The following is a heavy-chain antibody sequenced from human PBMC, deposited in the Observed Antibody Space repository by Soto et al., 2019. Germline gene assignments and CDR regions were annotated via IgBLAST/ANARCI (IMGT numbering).Heavy chain of an antibody. CDR1: AGSFSGHY. Sequence: SETLSLTCVVYAGSFSGHYWSWIRQPPGKGLEWIGEINHSGSTNYNPSLKSRVTISVDTSKNQLSLELSSVTAADTAVYYCARLRRVDISGWCFDYCGQRTLVTVSS. D-gene: IGHD6-19*01. CDR3: ARLRRVDISGWCFDY. V-gene: IGHV4-34*01. CDR2: INHSGST. J-gene: IGHJ4*02.